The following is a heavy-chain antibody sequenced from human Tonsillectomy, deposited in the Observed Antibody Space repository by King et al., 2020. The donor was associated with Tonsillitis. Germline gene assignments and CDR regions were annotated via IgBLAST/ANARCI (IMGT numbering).Heavy chain of an antibody. J-gene: IGHJ4*02. CDR1: EFSFSGSA. CDR2: IKSKASNYAT. D-gene: IGHD1-26*01. V-gene: IGHV3-73*02. Sequence: VQLVESGGGLVQPVGSLKLSCAASEFSFSGSAMSWARQASGKGLEWLGRIKSKASNYATEYAASVKGRFTISRDDSKNTASLQMNSLKTEDTAMYYCYIRVGDTGYWGQGILVTVS. CDR3: YIRVGDTGY.